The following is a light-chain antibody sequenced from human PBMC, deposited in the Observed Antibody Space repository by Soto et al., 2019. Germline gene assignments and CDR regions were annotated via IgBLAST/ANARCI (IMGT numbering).Light chain of an antibody. J-gene: IGKJ2*01. CDR2: TAS. CDR3: QQANSFPFT. V-gene: IGKV1-12*01. CDR1: QPISSR. Sequence: DLRMTQSPSSVSASIGDRVTITCRASQPISSRLAWYQQKPGKAPNLLSYTASSLQSGVPSKFSDSGSGTDFTLTISSLQPEDFATYYCQQANSFPFTFGQGTNLEIK.